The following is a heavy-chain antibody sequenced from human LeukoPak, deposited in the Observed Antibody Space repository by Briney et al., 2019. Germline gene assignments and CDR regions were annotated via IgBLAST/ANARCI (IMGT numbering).Heavy chain of an antibody. CDR2: ISYDGSNK. J-gene: IGHJ4*02. D-gene: IGHD3-3*01. Sequence: PGGSLRLSCAASGFTFSSYGMHWVRQAPGKGLEWVAVISYDGSNKYYADSVKGRFTISRDNSKNTLYLQMNSLRAEDTAVYYCAKGKYDFWSGYYPFDHWGQGTLVTVSS. V-gene: IGHV3-30*18. CDR3: AKGKYDFWSGYYPFDH. CDR1: GFTFSSYG.